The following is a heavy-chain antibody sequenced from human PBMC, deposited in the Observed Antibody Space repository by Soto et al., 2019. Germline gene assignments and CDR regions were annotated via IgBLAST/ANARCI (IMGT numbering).Heavy chain of an antibody. J-gene: IGHJ4*01. CDR2: TYYRSKWYY. D-gene: IGHD1-26*01. Sequence: HTLSLTCAITGDSFSSNIAGWSWVRQSPSRGLEWLGRTYYRSKWYYEYAVSVRGRITINPDTSKNQYSLQLNSVTPEDTAVYFCARGEQYSGRIFDYWGQGTLVTVSS. CDR3: ARGEQYSGRIFDY. CDR1: GDSFSSNIAG. V-gene: IGHV6-1*01.